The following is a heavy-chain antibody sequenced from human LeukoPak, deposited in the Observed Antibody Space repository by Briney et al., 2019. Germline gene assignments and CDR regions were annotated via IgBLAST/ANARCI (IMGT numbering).Heavy chain of an antibody. CDR2: INPNSGDT. V-gene: IGHV1-2*02. J-gene: IGHJ4*02. D-gene: IGHD3-22*01. CDR1: GYTFTDYY. CDR3: ARIKPISGSYDY. Sequence: GASVKVSCKASGYTFTDYYMHWVRQAPGQGLEWMGWINPNSGDTNCAQNFQGRVTMTRETSISTAYMELSTLRSDDTAVYYCARIKPISGSYDYWGQGTLVTVSS.